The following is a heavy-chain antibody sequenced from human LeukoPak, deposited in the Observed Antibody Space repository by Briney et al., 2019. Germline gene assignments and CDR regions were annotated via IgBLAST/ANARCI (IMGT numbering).Heavy chain of an antibody. V-gene: IGHV3-7*01. CDR1: GFTFSGYW. CDR2: IKQDGSET. Sequence: GGSLRLSCAASGFTFSGYWMTWVRRSPGKGLEWVANIKQDGSETYYVDSVKGRFTISRDDVKNSLYLQMNSLRADDTAVYYCAITLALTYWGQGTLVTVSS. CDR3: AITLALTY. J-gene: IGHJ4*02.